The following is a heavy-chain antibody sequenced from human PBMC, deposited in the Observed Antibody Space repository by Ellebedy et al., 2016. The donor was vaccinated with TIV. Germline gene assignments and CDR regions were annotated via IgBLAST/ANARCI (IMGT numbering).Heavy chain of an antibody. CDR3: ARHKLSGVTSSPYSFDY. D-gene: IGHD3-10*01. CDR2: IYTSGST. J-gene: IGHJ4*02. CDR1: GGSISSGSYY. V-gene: IGHV4-61*02. Sequence: SETLSLXXTVSGGSISSGSYYWSWIRQPAGKGLEWIGRIYTSGSTNYNPSLKSRVTMSVDTSKNQFSLKLSAVTAADTAVYYCARHKLSGVTSSPYSFDYWGQGTLVTVSS.